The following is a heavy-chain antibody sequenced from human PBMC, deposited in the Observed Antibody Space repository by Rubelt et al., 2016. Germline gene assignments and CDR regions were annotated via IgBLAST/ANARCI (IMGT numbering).Heavy chain of an antibody. V-gene: IGHV3-30*18. CDR2: ISYDGSNK. Sequence: RLSCAASGFTFSSYGMHWVRQAPGKGLEWVAVISYDGSNKYYADSVKGRFTISRDNSKNTLYLQMNSLGAEDTAVYYCAKDFSSGFDYWGQGTLVTVSS. CDR3: AKDFSSGFDY. CDR1: GFTFSSYG. J-gene: IGHJ4*02. D-gene: IGHD6-25*01.